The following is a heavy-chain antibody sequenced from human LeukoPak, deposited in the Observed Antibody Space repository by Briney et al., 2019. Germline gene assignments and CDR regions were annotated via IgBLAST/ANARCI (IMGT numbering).Heavy chain of an antibody. CDR3: ARDRSVYDILTGYDAFDI. D-gene: IGHD3-9*01. CDR1: GFTVSSNY. V-gene: IGHV3-66*01. Sequence: EGSLRLSCAASGFTVSSNYMSWVRQAPGKGLEWVSVIYSGGSTYYADSVKGRFTISRDNSKNTLYLQMNSLRAEDTAVYYCARDRSVYDILTGYDAFDIWGQGTMVTVSS. CDR2: IYSGGST. J-gene: IGHJ3*02.